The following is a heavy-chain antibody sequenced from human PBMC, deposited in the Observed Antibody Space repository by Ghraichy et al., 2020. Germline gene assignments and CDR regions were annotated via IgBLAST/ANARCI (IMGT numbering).Heavy chain of an antibody. D-gene: IGHD6-13*01. V-gene: IGHV4-61*01. CDR1: GGSVSSGSYY. Sequence: SETLSLTCTVSGGSVSSGSYYWSWIRQPPGKGLEWIGYIYYSGSTNYNPSLKSRVTISVDTSKNQFSLKLSSVTAADTAVYYCAAGPDSSWYYYYGMDVWGQGTTVTVSS. CDR3: AAGPDSSWYYYYGMDV. CDR2: IYYSGST. J-gene: IGHJ6*02.